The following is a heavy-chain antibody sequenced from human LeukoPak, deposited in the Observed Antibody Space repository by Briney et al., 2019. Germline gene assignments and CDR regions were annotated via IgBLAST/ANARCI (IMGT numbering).Heavy chain of an antibody. V-gene: IGHV4-39*07. J-gene: IGHJ4*02. CDR1: GGSISSTNYN. D-gene: IGHD1-7*01. Sequence: SETLSLTCTVSGGSISSTNYNWGWIRQPPGKGLEWIGSIYYSGSTYYNPSLKSRVTISVDTSKNQFSLKLSSVTAADTAVYYCAREGTAYHFDYWGQGTLVTVSS. CDR2: IYYSGST. CDR3: AREGTAYHFDY.